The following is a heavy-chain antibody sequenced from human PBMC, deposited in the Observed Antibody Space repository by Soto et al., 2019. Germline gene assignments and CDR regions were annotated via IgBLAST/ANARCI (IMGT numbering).Heavy chain of an antibody. D-gene: IGHD2-2*01. CDR1: GGCCSGYY. CDR2: INHSGST. J-gene: IGHJ4*02. CDR3: ARGLPGIVVVPAAMAYFDY. V-gene: IGHV4-34*01. Sequence: PEETLSLTCAVYGGCCSGYYWSWIRQPPGKGLEWIGEINHSGSTNYNPSLKSRVTISVDTSKNQFSLKLSSVTAADTAVYYCARGLPGIVVVPAAMAYFDYWGQGTLVTVSS.